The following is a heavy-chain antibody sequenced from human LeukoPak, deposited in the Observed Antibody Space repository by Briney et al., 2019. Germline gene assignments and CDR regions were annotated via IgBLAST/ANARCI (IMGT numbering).Heavy chain of an antibody. CDR2: IYYSGST. CDR3: ARHLREYSSFAY. Sequence: PSETLSLTCTVSGGSISSYYWSWIRQPPGKGLEWIGYIYYSGSTNYNPSLKSRVTISVDTSKDQFSLKLSSVTAADTAVYYCARHLREYSSFAYWGQGTLVTVSS. D-gene: IGHD6-6*01. V-gene: IGHV4-59*08. CDR1: GGSISSYY. J-gene: IGHJ4*02.